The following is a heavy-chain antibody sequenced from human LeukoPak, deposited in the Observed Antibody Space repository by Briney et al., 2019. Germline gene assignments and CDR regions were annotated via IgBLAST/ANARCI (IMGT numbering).Heavy chain of an antibody. D-gene: IGHD3-16*02. Sequence: ASVKVSCKVSGYTLTELPMHWVRQAPGKGLEWMGGFDPEDGETIYAQKFQGRVTMTEDTSTDTAYMELSSLRSEDTAVYYCATGRLGELSLDYWGQGTLVTVSS. CDR2: FDPEDGET. CDR1: GYTLTELP. V-gene: IGHV1-24*01. J-gene: IGHJ4*02. CDR3: ATGRLGELSLDY.